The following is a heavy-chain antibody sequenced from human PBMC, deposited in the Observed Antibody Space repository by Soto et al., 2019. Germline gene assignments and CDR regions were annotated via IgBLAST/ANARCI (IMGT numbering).Heavy chain of an antibody. J-gene: IGHJ6*02. V-gene: IGHV1-18*01. Sequence: ASVKVSCKASGYTFTSYGISWVRQAPGQGLEWMGWISAYNGNTNYAQKLQGRVTMTTDTSTSTAYMELRSLRSDDTAVYYCARDISVRVGYYYYGMDVWGQGTTVTVSS. CDR1: GYTFTSYG. CDR2: ISAYNGNT. D-gene: IGHD1-26*01. CDR3: ARDISVRVGYYYYGMDV.